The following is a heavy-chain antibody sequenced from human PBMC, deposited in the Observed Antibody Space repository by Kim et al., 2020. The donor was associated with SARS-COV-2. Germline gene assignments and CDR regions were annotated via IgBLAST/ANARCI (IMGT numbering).Heavy chain of an antibody. CDR1: GYTFTSYA. J-gene: IGHJ6*03. V-gene: IGHV1-3*01. D-gene: IGHD6-19*01. Sequence: ASVKVSCKASGYTFTSYAMHWVRQAPGQRLEWMGWINAGNGNTKYSQKFQGRVTITRDTSASTAYMELSSLRSEDTAVYYCARVGYSSGWYGEGYYYYMDVWGKGTTVTVSS. CDR2: INAGNGNT. CDR3: ARVGYSSGWYGEGYYYYMDV.